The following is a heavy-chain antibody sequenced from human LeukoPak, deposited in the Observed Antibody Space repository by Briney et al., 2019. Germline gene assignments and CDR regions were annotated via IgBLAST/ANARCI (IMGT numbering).Heavy chain of an antibody. D-gene: IGHD1-1*01. CDR2: IFTSGSI. J-gene: IGHJ5*02. CDR1: GGSISSYY. CDR3: ARDATTAPHWFDP. Sequence: SETMSLTCTVSGGSISSYYWSWIRQPAGKGLEWIGRIFTSGSINYNPSLKSRVTMSVDTSKNQFSLKLSSVTAADTAVYYCARDATTAPHWFDPWGQGTLVTVSS. V-gene: IGHV4-4*07.